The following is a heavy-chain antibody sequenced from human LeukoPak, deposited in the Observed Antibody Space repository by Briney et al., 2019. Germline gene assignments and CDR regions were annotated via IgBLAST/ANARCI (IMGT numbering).Heavy chain of an antibody. D-gene: IGHD3-10*01. Sequence: GGSLRLSCAASGFTFTSYGISWVRQAPGQGLEWMGWISAYNGNTNYAQKLQGRVTMTTDTSTSTAYMELRSLRSDDTAVYYCAREGTRGVIITGYFDYWGQGTLVTVSS. V-gene: IGHV1-18*01. CDR2: ISAYNGNT. J-gene: IGHJ4*02. CDR1: GFTFTSYG. CDR3: AREGTRGVIITGYFDY.